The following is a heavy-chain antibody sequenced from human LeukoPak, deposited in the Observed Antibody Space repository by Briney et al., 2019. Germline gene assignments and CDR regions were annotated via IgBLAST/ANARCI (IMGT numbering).Heavy chain of an antibody. CDR1: GGTFSSYA. D-gene: IGHD6-19*01. Sequence: SVKVSCKASGGTFSSYAISWVRQAPGQGLEWMGGIIPIFGTANSAQKLQGIATITTDTSTSTDYMELRSLRSDDTAVYYCARGGSSGWRTPNDDYWGQGTLVTVSS. CDR3: ARGGSSGWRTPNDDY. CDR2: IIPIFGTA. J-gene: IGHJ4*02. V-gene: IGHV1-69*05.